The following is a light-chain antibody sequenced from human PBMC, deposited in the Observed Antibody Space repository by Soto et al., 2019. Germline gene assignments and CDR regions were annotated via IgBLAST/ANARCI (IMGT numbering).Light chain of an antibody. CDR2: GAS. J-gene: IGKJ2*01. Sequence: EIVLTQSPGTLSLSPGERATLYCRASQSISDFIAWHQQKPGQDPRLLIYGASNRATGIPDRFSGSGSGTEFTLTISRLEPEDFAVYYCQQYDNSPLIYTFGQGTKLEIK. CDR3: QQYDNSPLIYT. CDR1: QSISDF. V-gene: IGKV3-20*01.